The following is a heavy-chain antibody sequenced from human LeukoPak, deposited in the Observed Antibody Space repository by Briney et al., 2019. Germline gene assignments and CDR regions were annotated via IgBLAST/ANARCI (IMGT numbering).Heavy chain of an antibody. CDR1: GGSISSYY. CDR3: ASVDYYGSGSYFFDY. J-gene: IGHJ4*02. Sequence: SETLSLTCTVSGGSISSYYWSWIRQPPGKGLEWIGYIYYSGSTNYNPSLKSRVTISVDTSKNQFSLKLSSVTAADTAVYYCASVDYYGSGSYFFDYWGQGTLVTVSS. V-gene: IGHV4-59*08. CDR2: IYYSGST. D-gene: IGHD3-10*01.